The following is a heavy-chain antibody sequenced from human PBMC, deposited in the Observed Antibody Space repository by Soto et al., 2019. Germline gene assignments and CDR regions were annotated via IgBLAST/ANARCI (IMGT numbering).Heavy chain of an antibody. J-gene: IGHJ4*02. CDR2: INPSGDSP. Sequence: GASVKVSCKASGDIFTNYYIHWVRQAPGQGLEWMGIINPSGDSPTYAQKFQGRVTMTRDASTSTVDMELSSLRSEDTAVYYCAGEFLLFWGQGTPVTVSS. CDR3: AGEFLLF. V-gene: IGHV1-46*03. CDR1: GDIFTNYY.